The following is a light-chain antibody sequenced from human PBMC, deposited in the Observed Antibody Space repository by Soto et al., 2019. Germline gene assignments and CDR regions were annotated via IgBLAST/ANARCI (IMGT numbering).Light chain of an antibody. Sequence: EIVMPLSPATLSVSPGERATLSCRASQSVSSNLAWYQQKPGQAPRLLIYGASSRATGIPARFSGSGSGTEFTLTISSLQSEDFAVYYCQQYSDWPITFGQGTRLEIK. CDR3: QQYSDWPIT. CDR1: QSVSSN. J-gene: IGKJ5*01. CDR2: GAS. V-gene: IGKV3-15*01.